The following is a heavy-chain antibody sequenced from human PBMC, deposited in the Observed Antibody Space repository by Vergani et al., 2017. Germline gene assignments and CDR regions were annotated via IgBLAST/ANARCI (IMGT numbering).Heavy chain of an antibody. CDR3: AKAGSVTSGSLQYNFYKDV. CDR2: ISNDGSKK. Sequence: QVQLAESGGGRVQPGRSLRLSCAASGFSFSSHAIHWVCQALGKGLEWVAVISNDGSKKYYADSVKGRFTISRDNSKNTLDLQMNSLRTQDTAVYYCAKAGSVTSGSLQYNFYKDVWGKGTTVTVS. CDR1: GFSFSSHA. V-gene: IGHV3-30*18. J-gene: IGHJ6*03. D-gene: IGHD3-10*01.